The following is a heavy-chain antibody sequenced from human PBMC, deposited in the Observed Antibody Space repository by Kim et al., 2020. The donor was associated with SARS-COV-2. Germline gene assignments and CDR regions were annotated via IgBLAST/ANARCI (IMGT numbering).Heavy chain of an antibody. D-gene: IGHD3-3*01. Sequence: GGSLRLSCAASGFTFSSYWMSWVRQAPGKGLEWVANIKQDGSEKYYVDSVKGRFTISRDNAKNSLYLQMNSLRAEDTAVYYCARDVPRNYDFWSGYGSWFDPWGQGTLVTVSS. CDR2: IKQDGSEK. CDR3: ARDVPRNYDFWSGYGSWFDP. V-gene: IGHV3-7*03. J-gene: IGHJ5*02. CDR1: GFTFSSYW.